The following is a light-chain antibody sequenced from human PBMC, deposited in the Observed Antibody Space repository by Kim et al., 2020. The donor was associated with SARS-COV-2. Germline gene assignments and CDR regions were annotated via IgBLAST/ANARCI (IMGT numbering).Light chain of an antibody. J-gene: IGKJ1*01. CDR1: QSISSW. V-gene: IGKV1-5*03. CDR3: QQYNSYPVT. CDR2: KAS. Sequence: ASVGDTRTITCRASQSISSWLAWYQQKPGKAPKLLIYKASTLESGVPSRFSGSGSETEFTLTISSLQPDDFATYYCQQYNSYPVTFGQGTKVDIK.